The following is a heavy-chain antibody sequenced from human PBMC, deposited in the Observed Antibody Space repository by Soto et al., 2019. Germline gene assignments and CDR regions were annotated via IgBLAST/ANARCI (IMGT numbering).Heavy chain of an antibody. CDR3: ARPYCGGDCSRDAFEI. D-gene: IGHD2-21*02. CDR1: GYTFTSYY. V-gene: IGHV1-46*01. CDR2: INPSGGST. Sequence: ASVKVSCKASGYTFTSYYMHWVRQAPGQGLEWMGIINPSGGSTSYAQKFQGRVTMTRDTSTSTVYMELSSLRSEDTAVYYCARPYCGGDCSRDAFEIWGQGTMVTVSS. J-gene: IGHJ3*02.